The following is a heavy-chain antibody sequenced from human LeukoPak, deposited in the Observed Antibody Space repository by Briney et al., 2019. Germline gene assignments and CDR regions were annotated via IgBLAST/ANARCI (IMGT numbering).Heavy chain of an antibody. D-gene: IGHD3-22*01. CDR3: ARDTYYYDSSGYYFGY. CDR2: IYSGGST. CDR1: GFTVSNNY. Sequence: GGSLRLSCAASGFTVSNNYMNWVRQAPGKGLEWVSVIYSGGSTSYADSVKGRFTISRDNSRNTVSLQMNTLRAEDTAVYYCARDTYYYDSSGYYFGYWGQGTLVTVSS. J-gene: IGHJ4*02. V-gene: IGHV3-66*01.